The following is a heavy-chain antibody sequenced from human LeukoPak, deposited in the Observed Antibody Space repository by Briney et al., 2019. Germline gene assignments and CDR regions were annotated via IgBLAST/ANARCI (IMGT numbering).Heavy chain of an antibody. CDR2: ICSSGDST. CDR3: AKGGAVTGTMYFQY. V-gene: IGHV3-23*01. CDR1: GFTFATYT. D-gene: IGHD6-19*01. Sequence: GGSLRLSCAASGFTFATYTMSWVRQIPGKGLEWVSAICSSGDSTYYADSAKGRFTISRDNSKNTLYLQMNSLRAEDTAVYYCAKGGAVTGTMYFQYWGQGTLVTVSS. J-gene: IGHJ1*01.